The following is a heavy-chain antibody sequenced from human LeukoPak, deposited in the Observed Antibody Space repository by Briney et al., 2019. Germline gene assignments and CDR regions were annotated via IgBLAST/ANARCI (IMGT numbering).Heavy chain of an antibody. V-gene: IGHV1-69*13. CDR2: IIPIFGTA. CDR1: GGTFSSYA. Sequence: AASVKVSCKASGGTFSSYAISWVRQAPGQGLEWMGGIIPIFGTANYSQKFQGRVTITADESTSTAYMELSSLRSEDTAVYYCARAILDSSGYYYFDYWGQGTWSPSPQ. CDR3: ARAILDSSGYYYFDY. D-gene: IGHD3-22*01. J-gene: IGHJ4*02.